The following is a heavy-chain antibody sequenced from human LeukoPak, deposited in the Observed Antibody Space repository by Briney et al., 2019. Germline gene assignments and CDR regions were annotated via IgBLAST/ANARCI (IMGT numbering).Heavy chain of an antibody. Sequence: ASVKVSCKASGYTFTSYAMNWVRQAPGQGLEWMGWINTNTGNPTYAQGFTGRFVFSLDTSVGTAYLQISSLKAEDTAVYYCARLSQSISSSWYFAFDIWGQGTMVTVSS. V-gene: IGHV7-4-1*02. CDR3: ARLSQSISSSWYFAFDI. CDR2: INTNTGNP. J-gene: IGHJ3*02. CDR1: GYTFTSYA. D-gene: IGHD6-13*01.